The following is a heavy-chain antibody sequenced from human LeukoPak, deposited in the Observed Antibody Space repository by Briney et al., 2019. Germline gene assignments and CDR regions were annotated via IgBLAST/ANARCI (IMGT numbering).Heavy chain of an antibody. J-gene: IGHJ4*02. CDR1: GFTFSSYA. V-gene: IGHV3-23*01. D-gene: IGHD2-8*01. CDR3: AKVMRDIVLMVYAIEGPYFDY. Sequence: GGSLRLSCAASGFTFSSYAMSWVRQAPGKGLEWVSAISGSGGSTYYADSVKGRFTISRDNSKNTLYLQMNSLRAEDTAVYYCAKVMRDIVLMVYAIEGPYFDYWGQGTLATVSS. CDR2: ISGSGGST.